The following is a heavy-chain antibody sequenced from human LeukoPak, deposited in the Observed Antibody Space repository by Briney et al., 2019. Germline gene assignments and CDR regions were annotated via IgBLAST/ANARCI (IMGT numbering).Heavy chain of an antibody. V-gene: IGHV3-7*01. Sequence: GGSLRLSCAASGFTLDNHWMNWVRQAPGKGREWVANIKQDGSEIHYLDSVRARFSKSRDNANSSLYLQVNSLRAEDTAVYFCASDGRGVNSQYNYFDFRGQGTLVTVSS. J-gene: IGHJ4*02. CDR3: ASDGRGVNSQYNYFDF. CDR1: GFTLDNHW. CDR2: IKQDGSEI. D-gene: IGHD1-26*01.